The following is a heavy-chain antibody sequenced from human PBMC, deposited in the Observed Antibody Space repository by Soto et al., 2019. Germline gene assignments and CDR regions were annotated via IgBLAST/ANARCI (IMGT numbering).Heavy chain of an antibody. CDR2: ISAYNGNT. CDR3: ASGYSSSSRLIYGMDV. V-gene: IGHV1-18*01. Sequence: QVQLVQSGAEVKKPGASVKVSCKASGYTFTSYGIRWVRQAPGQGLGWMGWISAYNGNTKYAQKLQGRVTMTTDTSTSTAHMELRSLRSDDTAVYYCASGYSSSSRLIYGMDVWGQGTTVTVSS. D-gene: IGHD6-6*01. CDR1: GYTFTSYG. J-gene: IGHJ6*02.